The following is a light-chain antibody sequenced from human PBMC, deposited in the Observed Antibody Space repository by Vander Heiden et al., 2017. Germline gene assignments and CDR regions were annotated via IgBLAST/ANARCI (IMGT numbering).Light chain of an antibody. CDR2: AAS. CDR3: QQSYSTPWT. Sequence: DTQLTQSPPPLSAFVGQRVNNSGRESQSSSSYLKWYQQKPGKAPKLLIYAASSVQRGVPSRFSGRGSGTDFTLTNSSLQPEDCATYYCQQSYSTPWTFGQGTKVEIK. CDR1: QSSSSY. J-gene: IGKJ1*01. V-gene: IGKV1-39*01.